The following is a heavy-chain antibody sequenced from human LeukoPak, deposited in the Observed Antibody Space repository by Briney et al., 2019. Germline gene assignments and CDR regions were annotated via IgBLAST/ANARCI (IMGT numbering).Heavy chain of an antibody. V-gene: IGHV3-74*01. CDR3: ARDAYTTTSNWLDP. J-gene: IGHJ5*02. CDR1: GFTLNKYW. D-gene: IGHD4-17*01. Sequence: GGSLRLSYEASGFTLNKYWIHWVRQAPGKGLVWVSRITGDGSDIAYADSVKGRFTVSRDDAKNTLFIQMTSLRVEDTAIYYCARDAYTTTSNWLDPWGQGTLVTVSS. CDR2: ITGDGSDI.